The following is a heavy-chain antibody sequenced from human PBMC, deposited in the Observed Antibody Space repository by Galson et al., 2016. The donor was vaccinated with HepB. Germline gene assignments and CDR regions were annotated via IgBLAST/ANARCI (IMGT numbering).Heavy chain of an antibody. CDR3: ARAMESGSNSVGY. J-gene: IGHJ4*02. V-gene: IGHV3-21*01. Sequence: LSLSCAASGFTFSSFSMNWVRQAPGKGLEWVSSISSSSTYIYYADPVKGRFTISRDNAKNSLYLQMNSLRAEDTAVYYCARAMESGSNSVGYWGQGTLVTVSS. CDR2: ISSSSTYI. D-gene: IGHD4-23*01. CDR1: GFTFSSFS.